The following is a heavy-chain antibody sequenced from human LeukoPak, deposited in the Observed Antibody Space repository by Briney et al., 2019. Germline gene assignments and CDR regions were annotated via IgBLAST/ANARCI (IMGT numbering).Heavy chain of an antibody. CDR1: GDSVSSGSYY. Sequence: SETLSLTCTVSGDSVSSGSYYWSWIRQHPGKGLEWIGYIYYSGSTYYNPSLKSRVTISVDTSKNQFSLKLSSVTAADTAVYYCARVRALDSSGYNTFDYWGQGTLVTVSS. V-gene: IGHV4-31*03. J-gene: IGHJ4*02. CDR3: ARVRALDSSGYNTFDY. D-gene: IGHD3-22*01. CDR2: IYYSGST.